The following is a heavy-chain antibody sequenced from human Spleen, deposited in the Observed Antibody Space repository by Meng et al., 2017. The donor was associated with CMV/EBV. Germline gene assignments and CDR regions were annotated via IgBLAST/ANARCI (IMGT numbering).Heavy chain of an antibody. V-gene: IGHV1-3*02. CDR3: ARKQRYCSSTSQDCHYYYYGMDV. CDR1: GYTFTSYP. J-gene: IGHJ6*02. D-gene: IGHD2-2*01. CDR2: SNAGNGDT. Sequence: ASVKVSCKASGYTFTSYPMHWVRQAPGQRLEWMGWSNAGNGDTKYSQEFQGRVTITRDTSASTAYMELSSLRSEDTAVYYCARKQRYCSSTSQDCHYYYYGMDVWGQGTTVTVSS.